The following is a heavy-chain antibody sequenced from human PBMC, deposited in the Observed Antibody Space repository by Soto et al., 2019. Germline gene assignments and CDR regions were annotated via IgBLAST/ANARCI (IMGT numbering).Heavy chain of an antibody. Sequence: PSQTLSLTCTVSGGSISSSSYYWGWIRQPPGKGLEWIGSIYYSGSTYYNPSLKSRVTISVDTSKNQFSLKLSPVTAADTAVYYCARGGVDYYDSSGYYFSPYYFDYWGQGTLVTVSS. V-gene: IGHV4-39*07. CDR1: GGSISSSSYY. CDR3: ARGGVDYYDSSGYYFSPYYFDY. D-gene: IGHD3-22*01. J-gene: IGHJ4*02. CDR2: IYYSGST.